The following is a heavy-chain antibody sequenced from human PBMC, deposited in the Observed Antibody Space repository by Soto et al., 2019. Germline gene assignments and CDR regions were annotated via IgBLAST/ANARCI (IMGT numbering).Heavy chain of an antibody. J-gene: IGHJ4*02. Sequence: SLRLSCTASGFSFSDYDMHWVRQAPGKGLEWVSGISWNSGSIGYADSVKGRFTISRDNAKNSLYLQMNSLRAEDTALYYCAKVAPRYCSGGSCYGHFDYWGQGTLVTVSS. CDR1: GFSFSDYD. CDR3: AKVAPRYCSGGSCYGHFDY. V-gene: IGHV3-9*01. CDR2: ISWNSGSI. D-gene: IGHD2-15*01.